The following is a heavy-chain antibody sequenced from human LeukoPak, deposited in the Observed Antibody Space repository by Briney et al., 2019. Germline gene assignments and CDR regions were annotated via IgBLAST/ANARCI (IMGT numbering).Heavy chain of an antibody. J-gene: IGHJ4*02. CDR1: GDSISSGSHY. Sequence: RASQTLSLTCTVSGDSISSGSHYWSWIRQPAGKGLEWIGRIYTSGSTNYNPSLKSRVTILLDTSKNQFSLNLSSVTAADTAVYYCARVNGLISGWYPFDHWGQGTLVTVSS. D-gene: IGHD6-19*01. V-gene: IGHV4-61*02. CDR2: IYTSGST. CDR3: ARVNGLISGWYPFDH.